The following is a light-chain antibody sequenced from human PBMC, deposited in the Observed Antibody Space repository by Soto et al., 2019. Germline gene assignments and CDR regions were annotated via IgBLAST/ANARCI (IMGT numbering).Light chain of an antibody. Sequence: EIRMTQSPSTLSASVGDRVTITCRASQSISSWLAWYQQKPGKAPKLLIYDASSLESGVPSRFSGSGSGTEFTLTISSLQPDDFATYYCQQYNSRTFGQGTKVAIK. CDR3: QQYNSRT. V-gene: IGKV1-5*01. CDR1: QSISSW. CDR2: DAS. J-gene: IGKJ1*01.